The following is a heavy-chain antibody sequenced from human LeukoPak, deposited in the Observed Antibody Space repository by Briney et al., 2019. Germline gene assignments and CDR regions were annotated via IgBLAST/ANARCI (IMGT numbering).Heavy chain of an antibody. CDR3: ARELITKADAFDI. CDR1: GGSISAGTSY. D-gene: IGHD1-20*01. V-gene: IGHV4-61*02. J-gene: IGHJ3*02. Sequence: PSETLSLTCTVSGGSISAGTSYWNWIRQPAGKGLEWIGRFYARGNTNYNPSLKSRVTMSVDTSKNQLSLKLTSVTAADTAVYYCARELITKADAFDIWGRGTMVTVSS. CDR2: FYARGNT.